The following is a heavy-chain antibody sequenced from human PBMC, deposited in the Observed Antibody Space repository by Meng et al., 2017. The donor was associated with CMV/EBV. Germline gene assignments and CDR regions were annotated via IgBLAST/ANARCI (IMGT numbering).Heavy chain of an antibody. CDR3: AVYCSSTSCYVEGGGFDP. D-gene: IGHD2-2*01. Sequence: SGSSFYLGWIRPPPGKGLEWIGSIYYSGSTYYNPSFKSRVTISVDTSKNQFSLKLSSVTAADTAVYYCAVYCSSTSCYVEGGGFDPWGQGTLVTVSS. CDR2: IYYSGST. J-gene: IGHJ5*02. V-gene: IGHV4-39*07. CDR1: SGSSFY.